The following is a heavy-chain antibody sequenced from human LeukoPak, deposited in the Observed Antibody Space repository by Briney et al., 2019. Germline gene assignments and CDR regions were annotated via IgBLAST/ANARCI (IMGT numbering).Heavy chain of an antibody. V-gene: IGHV3-7*01. CDR1: GFTFSNYW. J-gene: IGHJ5*02. D-gene: IGHD2-21*01. CDR2: VNRDGGEK. CDR3: ATYILNAGDSNWYDR. Sequence: GGSLRLSCAASGFTFSNYWMNWVRQAPGKGPEWVANVNRDGGEKYYMDSVKGRFTISRDNTQNSLYLHMSSLRADDTAVYYCATYILNAGDSNWYDRWGQGTLVTVSS.